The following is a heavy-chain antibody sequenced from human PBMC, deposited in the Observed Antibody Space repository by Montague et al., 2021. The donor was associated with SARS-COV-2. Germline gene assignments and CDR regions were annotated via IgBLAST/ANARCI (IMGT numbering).Heavy chain of an antibody. CDR3: AREGRRCHLLLRGDYAYDL. CDR1: GGSISDGGYS. CDR2: IYYSGST. J-gene: IGHJ3*01. V-gene: IGHV4-31*01. Sequence: TLSLTCTVSGGSISDGGYSWTWIRPLPGKGLEWIGCIYYSGSTFYNPSLKSPLTISVDTSKNPFSLKLSSVTAADTAVYYCAREGRRCHLLLRGDYAYDLWGQGTMVTVSS. D-gene: IGHD3-10*01.